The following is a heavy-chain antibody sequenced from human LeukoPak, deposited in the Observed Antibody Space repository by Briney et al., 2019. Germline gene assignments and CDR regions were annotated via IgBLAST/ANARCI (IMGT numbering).Heavy chain of an antibody. CDR2: IKQDGSEK. J-gene: IGHJ3*02. CDR3: ARDGITMVRGVTAFDI. V-gene: IGHV3-7*01. CDR1: GFSFSSYW. Sequence: PGGSLRLSCVASGFSFSSYWMSWVRQAPGKGLEWVANIKQDGSEKYYVDSVRGRFTISRDNAKNSLYVQLNSLRVEDTAVYYCARDGITMVRGVTAFDIWGQGTMVTVSS. D-gene: IGHD3-10*01.